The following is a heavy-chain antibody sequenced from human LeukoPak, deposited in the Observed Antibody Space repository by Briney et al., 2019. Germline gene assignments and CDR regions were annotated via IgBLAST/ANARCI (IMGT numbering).Heavy chain of an antibody. D-gene: IGHD6-19*01. CDR3: ARRDHSSGWYYFDY. Sequence: PSETLSLTCAVYGGSFSGYYWSWIRQPPGKGLEWIGEINHSGSTNYNPSLKSRVTISVDTSKNQFSLKLSSVTAADTAVYYCARRDHSSGWYYFDYWGQGTLVTVSS. J-gene: IGHJ4*02. CDR1: GGSFSGYY. CDR2: INHSGST. V-gene: IGHV4-34*01.